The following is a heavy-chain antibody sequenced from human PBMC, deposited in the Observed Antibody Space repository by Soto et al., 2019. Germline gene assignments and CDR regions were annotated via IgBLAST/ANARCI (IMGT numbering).Heavy chain of an antibody. CDR2: VSHDGRNT. Sequence: PGGSPXLSCAASGFTFSDDSMHWVRQAPGKGLEWVAVVSHDGRNTHYADSVKGRFTISRDSSKNTVSLEMTSLRAEDTAVYYCAKGGRQWLVTSDFNYWGQGALVTVSS. J-gene: IGHJ4*02. CDR1: GFTFSDDS. V-gene: IGHV3-30*18. D-gene: IGHD6-19*01. CDR3: AKGGRQWLVTSDFNY.